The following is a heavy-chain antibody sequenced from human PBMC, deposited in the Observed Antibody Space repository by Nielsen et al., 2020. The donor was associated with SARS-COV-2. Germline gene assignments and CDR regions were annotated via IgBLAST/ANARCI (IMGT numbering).Heavy chain of an antibody. V-gene: IGHV4-61*01. CDR2: MFYIGTA. CDR3: ARGGYNIYDFDY. J-gene: IGHJ4*02. Sequence: SETLSLTGIVSGVSVSSGSYFWSWIRQPPGKRLEWIGYMFYIGTANVNPSLQSRVTISVDTSNNQFSLNLSSVTPADTAIYYCARGGYNIYDFDYWGQGTLVTVSS. CDR1: GVSVSSGSYF. D-gene: IGHD5-24*01.